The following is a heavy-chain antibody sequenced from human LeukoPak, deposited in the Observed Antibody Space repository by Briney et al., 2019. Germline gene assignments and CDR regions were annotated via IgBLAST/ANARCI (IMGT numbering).Heavy chain of an antibody. V-gene: IGHV3-15*07. J-gene: IGHJ4*02. CDR2: IASKTDGGAT. CDR3: TTGIRGD. CDR1: GLTVTNAW. Sequence: GGSLRLSCSASGLTVTNAWMNWVRQAPGEGLDWVGRIASKTDGGATDYAAPVRGRFTISRDDSKNTLNLQMNSLKTEDTAVYYCTTGIRGDWGQGTLVTVSS. D-gene: IGHD3-10*01.